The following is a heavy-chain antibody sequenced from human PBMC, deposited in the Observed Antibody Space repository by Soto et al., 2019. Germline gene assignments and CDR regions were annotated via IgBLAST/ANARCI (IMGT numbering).Heavy chain of an antibody. V-gene: IGHV4-4*07. CDR2: MSATGGA. CDR3: TRDQSGIPDI. D-gene: IGHD1-26*01. CDR1: GDSISNYY. Sequence: ASETLSLTCNVSGDSISNYYWTWIRQSAGKGLEWIGRMSATGGAAYNPSLKSRLTLSRDTSKNELSLSLKFVTAADTAVYFCTRDQSGIPDIWGQGTMVTVSS. J-gene: IGHJ3*02.